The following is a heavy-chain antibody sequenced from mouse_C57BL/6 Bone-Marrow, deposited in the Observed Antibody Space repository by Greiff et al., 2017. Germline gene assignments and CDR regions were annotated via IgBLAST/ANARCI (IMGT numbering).Heavy chain of an antibody. CDR1: GYTFTSYG. J-gene: IGHJ2*01. D-gene: IGHD1-1*01. Sequence: QVQLQQPGAELVRPGASVKLSCKASGYTFTSYGISWVKQRTGQGLEWIGEIYPRSGNTYYNEKFKGKATLTADKSSTTAYMELSRLTSEASAVYFRATPRLLLFAYWGQGTTLTVSS. V-gene: IGHV1-81*01. CDR3: ATPRLLLFAY. CDR2: IYPRSGNT.